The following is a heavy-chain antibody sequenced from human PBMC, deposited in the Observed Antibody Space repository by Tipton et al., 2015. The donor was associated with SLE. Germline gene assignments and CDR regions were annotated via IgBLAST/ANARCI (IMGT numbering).Heavy chain of an antibody. D-gene: IGHD4-17*01. V-gene: IGHV3-53*05. CDR3: ARESTVTTLAFDI. CDR1: GFTVSSNY. J-gene: IGHJ3*02. CDR2: IYSGGST. Sequence: GSLRLSCAASGFTVSSNYMSWVRQAPGKGLEWVSVIYSGGSTYYADSVKGRFTISRDNSKNTLYLQMNSLRTEDTAVYYCARESTVTTLAFDIWGQGTTVIVSS.